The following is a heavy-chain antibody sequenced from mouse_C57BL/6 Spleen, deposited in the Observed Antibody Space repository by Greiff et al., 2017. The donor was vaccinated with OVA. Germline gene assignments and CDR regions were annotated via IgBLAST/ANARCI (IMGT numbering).Heavy chain of an antibody. V-gene: IGHV1-55*01. CDR2: IYPGSGST. CDR1: GYTFTSYW. D-gene: IGHD2-1*01. Sequence: QVQLQQSGAELVKPGASVKMSCKASGYTFTSYWITWVKQRPGQGLEWIGDIYPGSGSTNYNEKFKSKATLTVDTSSSTAYMQLSSLTSEDSAVYYCAREVYYGNYVYAMDYWGQGTSVTVSS. J-gene: IGHJ4*01. CDR3: AREVYYGNYVYAMDY.